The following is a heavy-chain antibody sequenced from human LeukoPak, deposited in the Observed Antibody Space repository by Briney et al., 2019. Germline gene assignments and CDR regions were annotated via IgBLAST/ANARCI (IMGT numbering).Heavy chain of an antibody. CDR1: GYTLTSYA. CDR3: ASEGIAAAGAFDY. D-gene: IGHD6-13*01. CDR2: INTNTGNP. Sequence: ASVTVSCKASGYTLTSYAMNWVRQAPGQGLEWMGWINTNTGNPTYAQGFTGRFVFSLDTSVSTAYLQISSLKAEDTAVYYCASEGIAAAGAFDYWGQGTLVTVSS. V-gene: IGHV7-4-1*02. J-gene: IGHJ4*02.